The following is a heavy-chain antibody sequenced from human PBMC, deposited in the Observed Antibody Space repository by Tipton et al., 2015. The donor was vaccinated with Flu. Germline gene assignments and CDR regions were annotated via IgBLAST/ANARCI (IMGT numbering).Heavy chain of an antibody. CDR3: ARHRTAAVGSDLDL. J-gene: IGHJ4*01. V-gene: IGHV5-51*01. CDR2: IYPDDSET. CDR1: GSSFSGYW. Sequence: EVQLVQSGAEVKKPGESLKISCKGSGSSFSGYWVAWVRQMPGKGLEWMGIIYPDDSETIYSPSFQGQVTISADKSISTAYLQWTSLRASDTGVYYCARHRTAAVGSDLDLWGQGTLVTVSP. D-gene: IGHD5-12*01.